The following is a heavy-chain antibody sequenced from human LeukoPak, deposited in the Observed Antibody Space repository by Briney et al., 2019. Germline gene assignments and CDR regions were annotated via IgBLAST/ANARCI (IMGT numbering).Heavy chain of an antibody. V-gene: IGHV3-72*01. J-gene: IGHJ4*01. CDR1: GFTFSSYW. CDR3: TKSARAPRDFDY. Sequence: GGSLRLSCAASGFTFSSYWMSWVRQAPGKGLEWVGRSRDKGNSYTTAYAASVRGRFTISRDDSKNSLYLQMNSLKIEDTAVYYCTKSARAPRDFDYWGQGTLVTVSS. D-gene: IGHD3-10*01. CDR2: SRDKGNSYTT.